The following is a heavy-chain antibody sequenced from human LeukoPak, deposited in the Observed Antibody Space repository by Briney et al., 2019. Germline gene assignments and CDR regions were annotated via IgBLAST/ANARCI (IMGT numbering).Heavy chain of an antibody. D-gene: IGHD2-21*02. CDR3: AGLVVGTATIDY. V-gene: IGHV4-39*01. Sequence: PSKTLSLTCTVSGGSISSSSYYWGWIRQPPGKGLEWIGNIFYSGSTYYNASLKSRVTISVDTSKNQFSLKLRSVTAADTAVYYCAGLVVGTATIDYWGQGTLVTVSS. J-gene: IGHJ4*02. CDR2: IFYSGST. CDR1: GGSISSSSYY.